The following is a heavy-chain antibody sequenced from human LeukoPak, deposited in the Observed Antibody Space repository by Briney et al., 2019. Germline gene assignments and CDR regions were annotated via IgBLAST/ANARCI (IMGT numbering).Heavy chain of an antibody. J-gene: IGHJ4*02. Sequence: GGSLRLSCAASGFTFSSIGMSWVRQAPGNGLGWVSAISGSSGSTYYADSVKGRFTISRDNSKNTLYLQMNSLRAEDTAVYYCAKSFGPVIAAAGTGADWGQGTPVIVSS. CDR3: AKSFGPVIAAAGTGAD. CDR2: ISGSSGST. V-gene: IGHV3-23*01. D-gene: IGHD6-13*01. CDR1: GFTFSSIG.